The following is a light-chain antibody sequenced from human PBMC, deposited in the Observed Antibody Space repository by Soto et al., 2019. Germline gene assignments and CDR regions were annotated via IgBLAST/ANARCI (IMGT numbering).Light chain of an antibody. CDR1: QGISTY. V-gene: IGKV1-27*01. Sequence: DLQMTQSPSSLSASVGDRITITCRASQGISTYVAWYQQKPGKIPKLLIYAASTLRSGVPSRFTGGGSGTHFTLTNSNLQSADFATYYCQKYNSAPLTFGQGTRLEIK. CDR2: AAS. CDR3: QKYNSAPLT. J-gene: IGKJ5*01.